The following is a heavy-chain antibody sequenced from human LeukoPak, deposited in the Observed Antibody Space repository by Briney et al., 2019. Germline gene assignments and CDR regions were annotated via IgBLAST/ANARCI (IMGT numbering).Heavy chain of an antibody. V-gene: IGHV1-18*01. J-gene: IGHJ6*03. D-gene: IGHD3-22*01. CDR2: ISGYNGNI. CDR1: GYTFNTYG. Sequence: ASVKVSCKASGYTFNTYGISWVRQAPGRGLEWMGWISGYNGNINYAQNLQGRVTMTTDTPTSTAYMELRSLRSDDTAIYYCARVGYYDSSVYYYMDVWGKGTTVTVSS. CDR3: ARVGYYDSSVYYYMDV.